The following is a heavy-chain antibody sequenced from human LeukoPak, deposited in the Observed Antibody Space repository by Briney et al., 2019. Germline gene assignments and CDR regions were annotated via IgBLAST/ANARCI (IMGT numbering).Heavy chain of an antibody. Sequence: GGSLRLSCAASGFTFSTYEVNWVRQAPGKGLEWVSYISNSGNTIYYADSVKGRFTISRDNAKNSLYLQMNSLRAEDTALYYCAKDPSSGWYGGWFDPWGQGTLVTVSS. CDR1: GFTFSTYE. V-gene: IGHV3-48*03. D-gene: IGHD6-19*01. CDR2: ISNSGNTI. CDR3: AKDPSSGWYGGWFDP. J-gene: IGHJ5*02.